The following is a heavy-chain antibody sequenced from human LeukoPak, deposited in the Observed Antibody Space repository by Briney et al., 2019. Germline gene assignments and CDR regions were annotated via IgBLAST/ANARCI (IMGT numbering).Heavy chain of an antibody. D-gene: IGHD2-2*01. CDR1: GFTFNNYN. J-gene: IGHJ4*02. V-gene: IGHV3-21*01. CDR2: ISSSSSSYI. Sequence: GGSLRLSCAASGFTFNNYNMNWVRQAPGKGLEWVSSISSSSSSYIYYADSVKGRFTISRDNAKNSLYLQMNSLRAEDTAVYYCAKLSTSPYYFDYWGQGTLVTVSS. CDR3: AKLSTSPYYFDY.